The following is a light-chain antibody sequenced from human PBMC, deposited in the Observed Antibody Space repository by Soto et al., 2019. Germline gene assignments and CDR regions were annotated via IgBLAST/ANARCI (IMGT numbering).Light chain of an antibody. CDR1: QSVSSN. CDR3: QQYNNGAPWT. V-gene: IGKV3-15*01. CDR2: GAS. J-gene: IGKJ1*01. Sequence: IVMPHSPAPLSMSPGARAALSFRASQSVSSNLAWYQQKPGQAPRLLIYGASTRATGIPARFSGSGSGTEFTLTISSLQSEDFAVYYCQQYNNGAPWTFGQGTKVDIK.